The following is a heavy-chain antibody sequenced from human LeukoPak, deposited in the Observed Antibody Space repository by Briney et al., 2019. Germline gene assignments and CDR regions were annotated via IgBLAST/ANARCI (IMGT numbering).Heavy chain of an antibody. J-gene: IGHJ5*02. Sequence: PGRSLRLSCAASGFTFSSYSMNWVRQAPGKGLEWVSSISSRSGYIYYADSVKGRFTISRDNAKNSLYLQMNSLRAEDTAVFYCARLDIGDSGNPNWFDPWGQGTLVTVSS. CDR3: ARLDIGDSGNPNWFDP. CDR1: GFTFSSYS. V-gene: IGHV3-21*01. CDR2: ISSRSGYI. D-gene: IGHD5-12*01.